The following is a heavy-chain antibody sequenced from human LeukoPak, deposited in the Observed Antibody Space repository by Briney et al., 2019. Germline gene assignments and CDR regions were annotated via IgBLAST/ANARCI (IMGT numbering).Heavy chain of an antibody. J-gene: IGHJ4*02. D-gene: IGHD3-3*01. V-gene: IGHV1-24*01. CDR1: GYTLTELS. CDR2: FDPEDGET. CDR3: ATGQVPFWSGFPFDY. Sequence: ASVKVSCTVSGYTLTELSMHWVRQAPGKGLEWTGGFDPEDGETIYAQKFQGRVAMTEDTSTDTAYMELSSLRSEDTAVYYCATGQVPFWSGFPFDYWGQGTLVTVSS.